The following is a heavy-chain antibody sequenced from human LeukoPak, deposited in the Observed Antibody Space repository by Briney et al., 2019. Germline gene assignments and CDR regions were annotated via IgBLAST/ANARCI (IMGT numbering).Heavy chain of an antibody. CDR2: INPSGGST. CDR3: ARDPKGRPHEGYAFDI. J-gene: IGHJ3*02. Sequence: RASVKVSCKASGYTFTSYYMHWVRQAPGQGLEWMGIINPSGGSTSYAQKFQGRVTMTRDTSTSTVYMELSSLRSEDTAVYYCARDPKGRPHEGYAFDIWGQGTMVTVSS. D-gene: IGHD3-10*01. CDR1: GYTFTSYY. V-gene: IGHV1-46*01.